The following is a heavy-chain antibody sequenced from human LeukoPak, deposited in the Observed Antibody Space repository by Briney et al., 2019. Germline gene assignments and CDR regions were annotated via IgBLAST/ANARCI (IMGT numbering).Heavy chain of an antibody. CDR1: GFTFSSYW. V-gene: IGHV3-7*01. CDR2: IKQDGSEK. D-gene: IGHD1-26*01. Sequence: GGSLRLSCAASGFTFSSYWMSWVRQAPGKGLEWVANIKQDGSEKYYVDSVKGRFTISRDNAKNSLCLQMNSLRAEDTAVYYCARVAVYSGSYYVAYWGQGTLVTVSS. CDR3: ARVAVYSGSYYVAY. J-gene: IGHJ4*02.